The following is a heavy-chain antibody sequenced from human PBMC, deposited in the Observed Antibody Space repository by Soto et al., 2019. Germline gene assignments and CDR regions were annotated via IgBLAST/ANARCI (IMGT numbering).Heavy chain of an antibody. D-gene: IGHD6-13*01. CDR1: GGSFSGYY. CDR3: ARGRRSSSSWPFDI. V-gene: IGHV4-34*01. Sequence: ASETLSLTCAVYGGSFSGYYWSWIRQPPGKGLEWIGEINHSGSTNYNPSLKSRVTISVDTSKNQFSLKLSSVTAADTAVYYCARGRRSSSSWPFDIWGQGTMVTVSS. J-gene: IGHJ3*02. CDR2: INHSGST.